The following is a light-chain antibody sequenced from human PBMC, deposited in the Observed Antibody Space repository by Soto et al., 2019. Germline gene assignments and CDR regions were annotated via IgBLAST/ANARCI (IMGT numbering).Light chain of an antibody. CDR3: QEYSKWPSRT. J-gene: IGKJ1*01. CDR1: QSVSSN. CDR2: DAS. V-gene: IGKV3-15*01. Sequence: EIVMTQSPATLSVSPGESATLSCRASQSVSSNLAWHQQKPGQAPRILMYDASTRATGIPARFSGSGSGTEFTLTISSLQSEDFAVYYCQEYSKWPSRTFGQGTKVDIK.